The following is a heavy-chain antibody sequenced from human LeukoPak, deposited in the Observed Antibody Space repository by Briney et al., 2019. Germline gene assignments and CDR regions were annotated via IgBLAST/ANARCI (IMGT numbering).Heavy chain of an antibody. V-gene: IGHV3-74*01. Sequence: PGGSLRLSCAASGFTFSDYWMHWVRQAPGKGLVWVSRIDTDGSSTIYADSVRGRFTISRDNAKNTLYLQMNSLRAEDTAVYYCAKDLLGQWPTVFDYWGQGTLVTVSS. CDR2: IDTDGSST. D-gene: IGHD6-19*01. CDR1: GFTFSDYW. J-gene: IGHJ4*02. CDR3: AKDLLGQWPTVFDY.